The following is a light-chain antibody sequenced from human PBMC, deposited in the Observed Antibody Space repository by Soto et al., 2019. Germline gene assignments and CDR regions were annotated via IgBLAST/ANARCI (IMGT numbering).Light chain of an antibody. CDR3: QQYVTSPFT. CDR2: GAS. J-gene: IGKJ3*01. Sequence: DIVLTHSPCTLSLYPGERASLSCRADQSVNSVYLAWYQHKPGQAPRLLIYGASDRATGIPDRFSGSGSGTDFTLTISRLEPEDFAVYYCQQYVTSPFTFGPGTKAAIK. V-gene: IGKV3-20*01. CDR1: QSVNSVY.